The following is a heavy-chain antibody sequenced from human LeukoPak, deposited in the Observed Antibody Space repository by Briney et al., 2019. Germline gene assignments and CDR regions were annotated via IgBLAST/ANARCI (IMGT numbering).Heavy chain of an antibody. CDR3: AKPSPYCRTTSRSATDFYNMDV. J-gene: IGHJ6*03. V-gene: IGHV3-23*01. CDR1: GFIFSSYP. D-gene: IGHD2-2*01. CDR2: ITNTALGT. Sequence: PGGSLRLSCAASGFIFSSYPMSWVRQAPGKGLEWVSSITNTALGTYYADSVKGRFTVSRDNSKSTLLLQLNSLRAEDTAVYYCAKPSPYCRTTSRSATDFYNMDVWGQGTTVIVSS.